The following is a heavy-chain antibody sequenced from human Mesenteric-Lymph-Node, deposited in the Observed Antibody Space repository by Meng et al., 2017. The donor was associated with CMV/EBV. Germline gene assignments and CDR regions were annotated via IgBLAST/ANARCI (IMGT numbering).Heavy chain of an antibody. Sequence: ASVKVSCKASGYTFTSYYMHWVRQAPGQGLEWMGIINPSGGSTSYAQKFQGRVTMTRDTSTSTVYMELRSLRSDDTAVYYCAIIAVAGTSHLFDYWGQGTLVTVSS. V-gene: IGHV1-46*01. CDR3: AIIAVAGTSHLFDY. CDR2: INPSGGST. D-gene: IGHD6-19*01. J-gene: IGHJ4*02. CDR1: GYTFTSYY.